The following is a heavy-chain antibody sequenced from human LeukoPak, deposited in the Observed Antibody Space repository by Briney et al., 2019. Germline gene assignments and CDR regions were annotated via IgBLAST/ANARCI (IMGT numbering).Heavy chain of an antibody. CDR1: GGSINSYY. CDR2: IYYSGST. J-gene: IGHJ4*02. V-gene: IGHV4-59*08. Sequence: SETLSLTCTVSGGSINSYYWSWIRQPPGKGLEWMGYIYYSGSTNYNPSLKSRVTISRDTSKNQFSLNLSSVTAADTAVYYCARHSSGLSFDYWDPGTLVTVS. CDR3: ARHSSGLSFDY. D-gene: IGHD6-19*01.